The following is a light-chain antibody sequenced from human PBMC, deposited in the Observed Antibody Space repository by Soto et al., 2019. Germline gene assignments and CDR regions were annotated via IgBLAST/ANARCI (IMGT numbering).Light chain of an antibody. Sequence: EIVLTQSPATLSLSPGERATLSCRASQSVSSYLAWYQQKPGQAPRLLIYDASNRATGIPARFSGSGSGTDFTLTISSLEPEDFAVYSCQQRSLFGQGTRLEIK. CDR2: DAS. CDR3: QQRSL. CDR1: QSVSSY. V-gene: IGKV3-11*01. J-gene: IGKJ5*01.